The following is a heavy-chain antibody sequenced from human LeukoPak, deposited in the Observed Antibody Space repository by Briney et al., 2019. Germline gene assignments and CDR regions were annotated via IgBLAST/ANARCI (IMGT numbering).Heavy chain of an antibody. V-gene: IGHV1-8*01. CDR2: MNPNSGNT. D-gene: IGHD6-19*01. Sequence: ASVKVSCKASGYTFTSYDINWVRQATGQGLEWMGWMNPNSGNTGYAQKFQGRVTMTRNTSISTAYMELSSLRSDDTAVYYCAREIDVAGTDAFDYWGQGTLVTVSS. CDR1: GYTFTSYD. CDR3: AREIDVAGTDAFDY. J-gene: IGHJ4*02.